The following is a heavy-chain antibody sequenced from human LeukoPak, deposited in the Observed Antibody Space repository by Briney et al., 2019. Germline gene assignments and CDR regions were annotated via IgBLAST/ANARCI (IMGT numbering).Heavy chain of an antibody. D-gene: IGHD3-10*01. J-gene: IGHJ4*02. V-gene: IGHV1-18*01. Sequence: ASVKVSCKASGYTFTNYGVTWVRQAPGQGLEWMGWISAYNGNTNYAQKLQGRVTMTTDTSTTTAYMELGSLRSDDTAVYYCARDLVRGVIGFWGQGTLVTVSS. CDR2: ISAYNGNT. CDR3: ARDLVRGVIGF. CDR1: GYTFTNYG.